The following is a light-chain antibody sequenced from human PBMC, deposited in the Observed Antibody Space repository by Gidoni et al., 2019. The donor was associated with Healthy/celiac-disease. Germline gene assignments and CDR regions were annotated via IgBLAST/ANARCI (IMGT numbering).Light chain of an antibody. V-gene: IGKV2-28*01. CDR3: MQALQTPPT. CDR1: QSRLHSNGYYY. Sequence: TVMTQSPLSLPVTPGEPASISCRSSQSRLHSNGYYYLDWYLQKPGQSLQLLIYLGSNRASGVPDRFSGSGSGTDFTLKISRVEAEDVGVYYCMQALQTPPTFGGGTKVEIK. CDR2: LGS. J-gene: IGKJ4*01.